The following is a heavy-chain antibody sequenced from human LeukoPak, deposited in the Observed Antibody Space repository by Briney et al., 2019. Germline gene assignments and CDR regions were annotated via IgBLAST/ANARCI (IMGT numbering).Heavy chain of an antibody. D-gene: IGHD3-10*01. Sequence: ASVKVSCKASGYTFTSYGISWVRQAPGQGLEWMGWISAYNGNANYAQKLQGRVNMSTDTSTSTAYMELRSLRSDDTAVYYCARVWFGEQHDYWGQGTLVTVSS. CDR2: ISAYNGNA. CDR3: ARVWFGEQHDY. CDR1: GYTFTSYG. J-gene: IGHJ4*02. V-gene: IGHV1-18*01.